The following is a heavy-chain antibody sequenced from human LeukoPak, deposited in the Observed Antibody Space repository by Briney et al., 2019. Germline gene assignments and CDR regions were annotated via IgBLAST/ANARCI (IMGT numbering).Heavy chain of an antibody. D-gene: IGHD4-11*01. CDR2: INPNSGGT. CDR1: GYTFTGYY. Sequence: GASVKVSCKASGYTFTGYYMHWVRQAPGQGLEWMGWINPNSGGTNYAQKFQGWVTMTRDTSISTAYMELSRLRSDDTAVYYCARDDYSWEGYFQHWGQGTLVTVSS. J-gene: IGHJ1*01. V-gene: IGHV1-2*04. CDR3: ARDDYSWEGYFQH.